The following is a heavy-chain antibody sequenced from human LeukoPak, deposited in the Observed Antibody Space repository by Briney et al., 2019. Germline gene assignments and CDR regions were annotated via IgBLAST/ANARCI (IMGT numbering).Heavy chain of an antibody. CDR3: AREFVVVPAAIGSSPYYHGMDV. CDR1: GGSISSYY. CDR2: IYTSGST. V-gene: IGHV4-4*07. J-gene: IGHJ6*02. Sequence: SETLSLTCTVSGGSISSYYWSWIRQPAGKGLEWIGRIYTSGSTNYNPSLKSRVTMSVDTSKNQFSLKLSSVTAADTAVYYCAREFVVVPAAIGSSPYYHGMDVWGQGTTVTVSS. D-gene: IGHD2-2*01.